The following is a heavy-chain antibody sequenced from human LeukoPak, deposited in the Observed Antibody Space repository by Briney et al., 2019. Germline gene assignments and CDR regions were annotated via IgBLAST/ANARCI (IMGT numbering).Heavy chain of an antibody. Sequence: ASVKVSCKASGGTFSSYAISWVRQAPGQGLEWMGIINPSGGSTSYAQKFQGRVTMTRDTSTSTVYMELSSLRSEDTAVYYCARDHKAAAITYYFDYWGQGTLVTVSS. J-gene: IGHJ4*02. CDR1: GGTFSSYA. CDR3: ARDHKAAAITYYFDY. CDR2: INPSGGST. V-gene: IGHV1-46*01. D-gene: IGHD2-2*01.